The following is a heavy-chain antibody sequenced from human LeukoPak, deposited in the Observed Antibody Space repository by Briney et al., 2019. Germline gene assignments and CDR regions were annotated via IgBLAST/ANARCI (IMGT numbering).Heavy chain of an antibody. J-gene: IGHJ1*01. Sequence: SGPTLVKPTQTLTLTCTFSGFSLSTSGVGVGRIRQPPGKALEWLALIYWNDDKRYSPSLKSRLTITKDTSKNQVVLTMTNMDPVDTATYYCARYTIFGVVMAFQHWGQGTLVTVSS. V-gene: IGHV2-5*01. CDR2: IYWNDDK. D-gene: IGHD3-3*01. CDR1: GFSLSTSGVG. CDR3: ARYTIFGVVMAFQH.